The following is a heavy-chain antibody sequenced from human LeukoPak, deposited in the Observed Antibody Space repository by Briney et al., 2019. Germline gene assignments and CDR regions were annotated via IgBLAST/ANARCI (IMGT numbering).Heavy chain of an antibody. V-gene: IGHV4-39*07. D-gene: IGHD6-13*01. CDR3: ARGSSSWYYFDY. Sequence: SETLSLTCTVSGGSISSSSYYWGWIRQPPGKGLEWIGSIYYSGSTYYNPSLKSRVTISVDTSKNQFSLKLSSVTAADTAVYYCARGSSSWYYFDYWGQGTLVTVSS. CDR1: GGSISSSSYY. J-gene: IGHJ4*02. CDR2: IYYSGST.